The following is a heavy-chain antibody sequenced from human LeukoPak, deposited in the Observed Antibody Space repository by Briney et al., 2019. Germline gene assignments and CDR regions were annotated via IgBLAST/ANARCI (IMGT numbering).Heavy chain of an antibody. CDR3: ARSLRSDYYYDSSGRDAFDI. CDR1: GGSISSYY. CDR2: IYYSGST. Sequence: SETLSLTCTVSGGSISSYYWSWIRQPPGKGLEWIGYIYYSGSTNYNPSLKSRVTISVDTSKNQFSLKLSSVTAADTAVYYCARSLRSDYYYDSSGRDAFDIWGQGTMVTVSS. D-gene: IGHD3-22*01. J-gene: IGHJ3*02. V-gene: IGHV4-59*08.